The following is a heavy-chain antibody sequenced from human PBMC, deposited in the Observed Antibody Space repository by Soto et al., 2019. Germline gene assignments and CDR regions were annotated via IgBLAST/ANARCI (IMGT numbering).Heavy chain of an antibody. CDR2: IAYDGSNK. Sequence: QVQLVESGGGVVQPGRSLRLSCAASGFTFSTYGMHWVRQAPGKGLEWVALIAYDGSNKYYADSVKGRFTISRDNSKNTLYLQMNILRAEDTAVYYCAKGAYDYGTSSLAFDFWGQGTMVTVS. CDR1: GFTFSTYG. CDR3: AKGAYDYGTSSLAFDF. J-gene: IGHJ3*01. D-gene: IGHD6-6*01. V-gene: IGHV3-30*18.